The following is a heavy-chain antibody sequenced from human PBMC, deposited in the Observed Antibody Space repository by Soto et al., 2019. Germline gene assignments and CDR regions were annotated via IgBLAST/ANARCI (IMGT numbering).Heavy chain of an antibody. D-gene: IGHD2-8*01. V-gene: IGHV1-69*06. CDR1: GDTFNSHA. CDR2: IIPMFGTA. J-gene: IGHJ3*02. Sequence: QVQLVQSGAEVKKPGSSVKVSCKVSGDTFNSHAITWVRQAPGQGLEWMGRIIPMFGTANYAQKFQGRVTITADTSTSTAYMELRSLRSEDTAVYYCARSKGVGLVVDAFDIWGQGTMLTVSS. CDR3: ARSKGVGLVVDAFDI.